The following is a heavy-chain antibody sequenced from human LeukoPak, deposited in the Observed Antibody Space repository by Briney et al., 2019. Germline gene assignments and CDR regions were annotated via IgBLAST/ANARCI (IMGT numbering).Heavy chain of an antibody. V-gene: IGHV4-34*01. CDR3: AREVYDSSGNAFDI. D-gene: IGHD3-22*01. Sequence: SETLSLTCAVYGGSFSGYYWSWIRQPPGKGLEWMGEINHSGSTNYNPSLKSRVTISVDKSKNQFSLKLSSVTAADTAVYYCAREVYDSSGNAFDIWGQGTMVTVSS. CDR2: INHSGST. CDR1: GGSFSGYY. J-gene: IGHJ3*02.